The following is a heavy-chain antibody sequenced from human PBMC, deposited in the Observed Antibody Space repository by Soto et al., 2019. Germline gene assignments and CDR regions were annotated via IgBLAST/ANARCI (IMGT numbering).Heavy chain of an antibody. J-gene: IGHJ4*02. Sequence: EAQLVESGGALVKPGGSLRLSCAASGFTFTNAWMNWVRQAPGKGLEWVGRIKSKTEGGTTDYAAPVKDRFTISRDDSKDTLYLQINSLKTEDTAVYFCTTNGGHSWPPLWGQGTLVTVSS. CDR1: GFTFTNAW. CDR2: IKSKTEGGTT. V-gene: IGHV3-15*07. CDR3: TTNGGHSWPPL. D-gene: IGHD6-13*01.